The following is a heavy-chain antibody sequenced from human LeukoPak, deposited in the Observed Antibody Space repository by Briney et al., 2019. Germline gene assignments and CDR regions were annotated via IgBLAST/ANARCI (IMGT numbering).Heavy chain of an antibody. CDR3: ARGTFGELLFIESRPPYCDD. J-gene: IGHJ4*02. CDR1: GGSIGSGNYY. V-gene: IGHV4-61*02. Sequence: PSETLPLTCTVSGGSIGSGNYYWIWIRQPAGKGLEWIGRIYTSGSTNYNPSLKSRVTISVDTSKNQFFLKLSSVTAADTAVYYCARGTFGELLFIESRPPYCDDWGQGTLVTVSS. D-gene: IGHD3-10*01. CDR2: IYTSGST.